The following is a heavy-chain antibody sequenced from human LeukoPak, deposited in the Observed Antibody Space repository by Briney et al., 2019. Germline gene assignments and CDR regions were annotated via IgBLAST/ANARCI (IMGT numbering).Heavy chain of an antibody. D-gene: IGHD1-7*01. Sequence: ASVKVSCKASGYTFTSYGISWVRQAPGQGLEWMGWISAYNGNTNYAQKLQGRVTMTTDTSTSTAYMELRSLRSDDTAVYYCARDHGFWNYARRPGFDPWGQGTLVTVSS. CDR2: ISAYNGNT. CDR1: GYTFTSYG. V-gene: IGHV1-18*01. J-gene: IGHJ5*02. CDR3: ARDHGFWNYARRPGFDP.